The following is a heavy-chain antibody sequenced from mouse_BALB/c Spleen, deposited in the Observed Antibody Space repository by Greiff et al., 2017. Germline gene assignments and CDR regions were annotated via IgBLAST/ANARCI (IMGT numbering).Heavy chain of an antibody. Sequence: VQLQQSGPGLVKPSQSLSLTCSVTGYSITSSYYWNWIRQFPGNKLEWMGYISYDGSNNYNPSLKNRISITRDTSKNQFFLKLNSVTTEDTATYYCARDDYAMDYWGQGTSVTVSS. CDR1: GYSITSSYY. CDR2: ISYDGSN. D-gene: IGHD2-4*01. V-gene: IGHV3-6*02. CDR3: ARDDYAMDY. J-gene: IGHJ4*01.